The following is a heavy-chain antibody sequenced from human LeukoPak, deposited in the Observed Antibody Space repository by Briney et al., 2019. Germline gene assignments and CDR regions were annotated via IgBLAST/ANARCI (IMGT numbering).Heavy chain of an antibody. Sequence: SETLSLTCTVSGGSISSYYWSWLRQPPGKGLEWIGYIYYSGSTNYNPSLKSRVTISVDTSKNQFSLKLSSVTAADTAVYYCARGLYGDYVFDYWGQGTLVTVSS. J-gene: IGHJ4*02. CDR2: IYYSGST. D-gene: IGHD4-17*01. V-gene: IGHV4-59*01. CDR1: GGSISSYY. CDR3: ARGLYGDYVFDY.